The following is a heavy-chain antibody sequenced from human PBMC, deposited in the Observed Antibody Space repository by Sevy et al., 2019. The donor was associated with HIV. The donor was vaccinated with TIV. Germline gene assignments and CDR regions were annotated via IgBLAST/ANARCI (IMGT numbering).Heavy chain of an antibody. CDR2: INPSAVST. V-gene: IGHV1-46*03. CDR3: GRTSPRGGFDY. J-gene: IGHJ4*02. CDR1: GYTFTNYY. Sequence: ASVKVSCKASGYTFTNYYMHWVRQAPGQGLKWMGIINPSAVSTVYAQKFQGRVTMTRDTSTSTVYMELSSLRSDDTAVYYCGRTSPRGGFDYWGQGALVTVSS. D-gene: IGHD3-16*01.